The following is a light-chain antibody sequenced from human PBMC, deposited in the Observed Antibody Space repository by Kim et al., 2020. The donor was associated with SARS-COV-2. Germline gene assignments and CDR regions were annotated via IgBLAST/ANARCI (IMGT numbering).Light chain of an antibody. CDR1: HNINKW. Sequence: DIQLTQSPSTLSASVGDSVTITCRASHNINKWLAWYQQKPGRAPELLMYDVSTLQSGVPSRFSGSGSGTEFTLTISSLQPGDFATYYCQQYESYSRTFGQETKLE. CDR2: DVS. J-gene: IGKJ2*02. V-gene: IGKV1-5*01. CDR3: QQYESYSRT.